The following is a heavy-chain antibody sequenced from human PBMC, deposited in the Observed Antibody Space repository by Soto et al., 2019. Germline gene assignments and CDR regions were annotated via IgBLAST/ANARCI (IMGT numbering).Heavy chain of an antibody. CDR1: GFTFSSYE. CDR3: ARAGFTIFGVGGDHSGMDV. Sequence: GGSLRLSCAASGFTFSSYEMNWVRQAPGKGLEWVSYISTRGSTKYYADSVKGRFTISRDDAKNSLYLQMNSLRVEDTAVYYCARAGFTIFGVGGDHSGMDVWGHGTTVTVSS. CDR2: ISTRGSTK. D-gene: IGHD3-3*01. V-gene: IGHV3-48*03. J-gene: IGHJ6*02.